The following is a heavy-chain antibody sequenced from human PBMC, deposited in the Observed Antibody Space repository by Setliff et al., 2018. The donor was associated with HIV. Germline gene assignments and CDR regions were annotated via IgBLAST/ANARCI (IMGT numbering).Heavy chain of an antibody. Sequence: SETLSLTCAVSGGSMRSSGYSWTWIRQAPGKGLEWVGYIYYNGNACYNPSLKSRVTISVDTSKNQFSLKLSSVTAADTAVYYCARTIAAAGESPHPLYYFDYWGQGTLVTVSS. CDR3: ARTIAAAGESPHPLYYFDY. CDR1: GGSMRSSGYS. CDR2: IYYNGNA. D-gene: IGHD6-13*01. J-gene: IGHJ4*02. V-gene: IGHV4-30-2*02.